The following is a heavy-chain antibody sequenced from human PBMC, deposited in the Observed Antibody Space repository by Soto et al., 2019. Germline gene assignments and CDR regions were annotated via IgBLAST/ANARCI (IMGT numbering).Heavy chain of an antibody. Sequence: EVQLLESGGGLVQPGGSLRLSCAASGFTFSSYAMSWVRQAPGKGLEWVSAISGSGGSTYYADSVKGRFTIARDNSKNTLYLKMNSLRAEDTAVYYCAKGGTISYYYYYYMDVWGKGTTVTVSS. CDR3: AKGGTISYYYYYYMDV. J-gene: IGHJ6*03. CDR2: ISGSGGST. D-gene: IGHD3-9*01. CDR1: GFTFSSYA. V-gene: IGHV3-23*01.